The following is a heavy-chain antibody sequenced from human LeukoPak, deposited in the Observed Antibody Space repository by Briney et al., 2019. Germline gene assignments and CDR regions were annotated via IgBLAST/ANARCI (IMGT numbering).Heavy chain of an antibody. J-gene: IGHJ4*02. V-gene: IGHV3-23*01. CDR2: ISGSGGST. CDR3: AKSPLFLLGYCSGGSCYSDY. Sequence: GGSLRLSCAASGFTFSSYAMSWVRQAPGKGLEWVSAISGSGGSTYYADSVKGRFTISRDNSKNTLYLQMNSLRAEDTAVYYWAKSPLFLLGYCSGGSCYSDYGGKGTLVPVSS. CDR1: GFTFSSYA. D-gene: IGHD2-15*01.